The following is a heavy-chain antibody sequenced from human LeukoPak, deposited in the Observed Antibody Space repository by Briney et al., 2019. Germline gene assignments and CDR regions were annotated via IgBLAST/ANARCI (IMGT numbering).Heavy chain of an antibody. V-gene: IGHV3-23*01. CDR2: ISGSGGST. CDR3: ARGTGYGVFDY. D-gene: IGHD1-14*01. J-gene: IGHJ4*02. Sequence: GGSLRLSCSASGFTFRSYAMSWVRQAPGKGLEWVSAISGSGGSTYYADSVKGRFTISRDNSKNTLYLQMNTLRAEDTAVYYCARGTGYGVFDYWGQGTLVTVSS. CDR1: GFTFRSYA.